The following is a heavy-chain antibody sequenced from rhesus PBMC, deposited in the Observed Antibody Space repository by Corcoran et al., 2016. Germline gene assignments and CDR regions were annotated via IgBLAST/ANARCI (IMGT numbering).Heavy chain of an antibody. CDR3: ASLYYYDRDY. J-gene: IGHJ4*01. CDR2: IYGSGGST. Sequence: QVQLQESGPAVVKPSETLSLTCAVSGGSISRSNGWSWIRPSPGKGREWIGGIYGSGGSTEYNPSLKSRVTISKDTSKNQFSLKLSSVTAADTAVYYCASLYYYDRDYWGQGVLVTVSS. CDR1: GGSISRSNG. V-gene: IGHV4-93*01. D-gene: IGHD3-28*01.